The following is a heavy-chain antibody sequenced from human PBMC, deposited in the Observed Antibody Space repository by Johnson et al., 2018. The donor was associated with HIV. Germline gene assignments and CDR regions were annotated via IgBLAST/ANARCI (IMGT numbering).Heavy chain of an antibody. CDR3: AKDSRRWGAFSDAFDI. V-gene: IGHV3-64*04. J-gene: IGHJ3*02. CDR2: ISSNGGST. CDR1: GFIFSSYA. D-gene: IGHD1-26*01. Sequence: QVLLVESGGGLVQPGGSLRLSCAASGFIFSSYAMHWVRQAPGKGLQYVSAISSNGGSTYYAYSAKGRFTISRDNSRNSLYLQMNSLRAEDTAVYYCAKDSRRWGAFSDAFDIWGQGTMVTVSS.